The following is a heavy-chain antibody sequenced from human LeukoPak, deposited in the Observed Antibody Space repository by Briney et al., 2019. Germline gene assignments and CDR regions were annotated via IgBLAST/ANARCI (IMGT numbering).Heavy chain of an antibody. CDR1: GFTISSYW. CDR3: ARVQGDLRGVGSYFEY. J-gene: IGHJ4*02. Sequence: HPGGSLRLSCVVSGFTISSYWMSGVRQAPGKGLEWVANIKQDGSEKYYVDSVKGRFTMSRDNAKNSLYLQMNSLRAEDTAVYYCARVQGDLRGVGSYFEYWGQGALVTVSS. D-gene: IGHD3-16*01. V-gene: IGHV3-7*01. CDR2: IKQDGSEK.